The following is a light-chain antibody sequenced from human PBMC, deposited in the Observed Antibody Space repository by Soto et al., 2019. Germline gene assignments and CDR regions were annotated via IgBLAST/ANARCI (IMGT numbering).Light chain of an antibody. J-gene: IGLJ1*01. CDR3: SSYTSSSTLEGV. Sequence: QSGLTQPASVSGSPGQSITISYTGTGSDVGGYNYVSWYQQHPGKAPKLMIYDVSNRPSGVSNRFSGSKSGNTASLTISGLQAEDEADYYCSSYTSSSTLEGVFGTGTKVTVL. CDR2: DVS. CDR1: GSDVGGYNY. V-gene: IGLV2-14*01.